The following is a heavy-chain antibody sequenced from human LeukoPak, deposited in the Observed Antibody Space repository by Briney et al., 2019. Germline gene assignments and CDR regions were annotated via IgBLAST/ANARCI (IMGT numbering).Heavy chain of an antibody. CDR3: ARIRDGYAEYYFDY. CDR2: IYYSGST. V-gene: IGHV4-59*08. CDR1: GGSISSYY. D-gene: IGHD5-24*01. Sequence: SETLSLTCTVSGGSISSYYWSWIRQPPGKGLEWIGYIYYSGSTNYNPSLKGRVTISVDTSKNQFSLKLSSVTAADTAVYYCARIRDGYAEYYFDYWGQGTLVTVSS. J-gene: IGHJ4*02.